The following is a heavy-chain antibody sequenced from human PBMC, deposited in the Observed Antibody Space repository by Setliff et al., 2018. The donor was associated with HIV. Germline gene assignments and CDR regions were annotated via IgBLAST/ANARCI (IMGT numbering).Heavy chain of an antibody. Sequence: SETLSLTCAVYGGSFTNYFWSWIHQSPGEGLEWIGEINHSGRTKYNPSLKSRVTMSVDTSKNQFSLKLKSVTAADTAVYYCAREDTTGYYSLSAFDIWGQGTLVTVSS. D-gene: IGHD3-22*01. V-gene: IGHV4-34*01. CDR2: INHSGRT. CDR1: GGSFTNYF. CDR3: AREDTTGYYSLSAFDI. J-gene: IGHJ3*02.